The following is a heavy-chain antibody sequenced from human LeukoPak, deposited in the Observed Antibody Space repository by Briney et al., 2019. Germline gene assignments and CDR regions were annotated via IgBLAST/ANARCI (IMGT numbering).Heavy chain of an antibody. J-gene: IGHJ6*02. CDR2: IYYTGST. Sequence: SETLSLTCTVSGGSISSYYWSWIRQPPGKGLEWIGYIYYTGSTNNTSLKSRVTISVDTSKNQFSLKLSSVTAADTAVYYCARLGIVVVPAAPGHYYYYGMDVWGQGTTVTVSS. CDR3: ARLGIVVVPAAPGHYYYYGMDV. D-gene: IGHD2-2*03. V-gene: IGHV4-59*01. CDR1: GGSISSYY.